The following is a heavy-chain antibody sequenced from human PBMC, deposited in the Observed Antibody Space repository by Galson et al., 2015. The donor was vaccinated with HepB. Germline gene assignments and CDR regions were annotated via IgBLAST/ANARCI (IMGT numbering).Heavy chain of an antibody. J-gene: IGHJ4*02. CDR1: GYTFTSYG. CDR2: ISAYNGNT. Sequence: SVKVSCKASGYTFTSYGISWVRQAPGQGLEWMGWISAYNGNTNYAQKLQGRVTMTTDTPTSTAYMELRSLRSDDTAVYYCARSWASKGATTSYELLDYWGQGTLVTVSS. D-gene: IGHD1-26*01. CDR3: ARSWASKGATTSYELLDY. V-gene: IGHV1-18*01.